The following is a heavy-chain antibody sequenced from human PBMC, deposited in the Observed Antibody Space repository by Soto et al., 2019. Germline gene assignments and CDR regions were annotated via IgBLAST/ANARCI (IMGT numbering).Heavy chain of an antibody. V-gene: IGHV4-59*01. J-gene: IGHJ4*02. CDR3: ARAPRSGDCFDF. CDR1: GGCIFSYY. D-gene: IGHD1-26*01. CDR2: IYSGGST. Sequence: SETLSLPCTVCGGCIFSYYWAWIRQPPGNRLEWIGNIYSGGSTFYNPSLKSRLTISLDTSKNQFSLRLTSVTAADAAVYYCARAPRSGDCFDFWGQGTLVTVSS.